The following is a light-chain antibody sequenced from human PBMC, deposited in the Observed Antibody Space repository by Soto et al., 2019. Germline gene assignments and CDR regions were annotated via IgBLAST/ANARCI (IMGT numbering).Light chain of an antibody. J-gene: IGKJ4*02. CDR3: QHYNSYSP. Sequence: DIQMTQSPSTLSASVGDRVIITCRASQSIGNLLAWYQQKPGKAPNLLIYKASTLESGVPSRFSGSGSGTEFTLTISNLQPADFATDYGQHYNSYSPFGGGTKVEIK. CDR1: QSIGNL. V-gene: IGKV1-5*03. CDR2: KAS.